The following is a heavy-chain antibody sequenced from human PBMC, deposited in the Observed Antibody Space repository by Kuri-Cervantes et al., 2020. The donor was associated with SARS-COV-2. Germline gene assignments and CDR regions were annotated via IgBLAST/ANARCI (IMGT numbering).Heavy chain of an antibody. CDR2: IRYDGSNK. CDR3: ARGYSYGYAVLDAFDI. CDR1: GFTFSSYG. Sequence: GGSLRLSCAASGFTFSSYGMHLVRQAPGKGLEWVAFIRYDGSNKYYADSVKGRFTISRDNSKNSLYLQMNSLRAEDTAVYYCARGYSYGYAVLDAFDIWGQGTMVTVSS. J-gene: IGHJ3*02. D-gene: IGHD5-18*01. V-gene: IGHV3-30*02.